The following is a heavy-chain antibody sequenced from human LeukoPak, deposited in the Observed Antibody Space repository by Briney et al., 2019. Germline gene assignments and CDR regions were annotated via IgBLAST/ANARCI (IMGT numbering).Heavy chain of an antibody. V-gene: IGHV7-4-1*02. Sequence: ASVKVSCKASGYTFTSYAMNWVRQAPGQGLEWMGWINTNTGNPTYAQGFTGRFVFSLDTSVSTAYLQISNLKAEDTAFYYCARGYCATANCPPHAIWGQGTLVTVSS. D-gene: IGHD2-8*01. J-gene: IGHJ4*02. CDR1: GYTFTSYA. CDR3: ARGYCATANCPPHAI. CDR2: INTNTGNP.